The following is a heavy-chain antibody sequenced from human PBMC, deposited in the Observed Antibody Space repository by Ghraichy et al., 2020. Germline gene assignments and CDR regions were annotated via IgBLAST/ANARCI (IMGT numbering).Heavy chain of an antibody. D-gene: IGHD3-16*01. CDR1: GYAFTAYY. Sequence: ASVKVSCKASGYAFTAYYIHWVRQAPGQGLEWMGWIDPKSGSAKYAEKFQGRVTMTRDTSISTVYIDLGSLTSDDTAVYFCATDNYGLFDYWGQGTLVTVSS. J-gene: IGHJ4*02. CDR3: ATDNYGLFDY. V-gene: IGHV1-2*02. CDR2: IDPKSGSA.